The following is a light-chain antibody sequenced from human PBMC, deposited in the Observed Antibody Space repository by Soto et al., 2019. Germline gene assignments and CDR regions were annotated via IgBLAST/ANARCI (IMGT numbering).Light chain of an antibody. V-gene: IGKV1-39*01. CDR1: QSSRRY. Sequence: SQSSRRYLNWYQQKPGKAPKLLIYAASSLHSGVPSRFSGSGSGTDFTLTISSLQPEDFATYSCQQTYRTPLTFGGGTKVDIK. J-gene: IGKJ4*01. CDR3: QQTYRTPLT. CDR2: AAS.